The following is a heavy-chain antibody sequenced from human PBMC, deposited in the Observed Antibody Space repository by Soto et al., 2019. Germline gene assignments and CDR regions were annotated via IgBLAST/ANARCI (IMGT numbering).Heavy chain of an antibody. Sequence: QVHLVQSGTEVKKPGSSVKVSCKASGGTFSSSGFSWVRQAPGQGLEWMGMIVPSLDTTNYAQKFQARVTITAHEVTSAAYAAFRGLRSEDPAVYYCARWPQPSYTADLYAVDVWCQGTRVIVSS. D-gene: IGHD3-16*02. V-gene: IGHV1-69*11. CDR3: ARWPQPSYTADLYAVDV. CDR2: IVPSLDTT. CDR1: GGTFSSSG. J-gene: IGHJ6*01.